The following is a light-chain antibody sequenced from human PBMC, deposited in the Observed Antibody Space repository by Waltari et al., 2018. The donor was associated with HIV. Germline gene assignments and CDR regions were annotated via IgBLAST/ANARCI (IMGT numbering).Light chain of an antibody. CDR3: SSYTSSSTPYV. J-gene: IGLJ1*01. Sequence: QSDLTQPASVSGSPGQSLTISCTGTSSDVGGYNYVSWYQQHPGKAPKLMIYEVSNRPSGVSNRFSGSKSGNTASLTISGLQAEDEADYYCSSYTSSSTPYVFGTGTKVTVL. V-gene: IGLV2-14*01. CDR2: EVS. CDR1: SSDVGGYNY.